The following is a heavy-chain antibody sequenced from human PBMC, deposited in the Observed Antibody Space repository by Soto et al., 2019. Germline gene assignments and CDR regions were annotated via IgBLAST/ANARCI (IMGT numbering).Heavy chain of an antibody. Sequence: SETLSLTCAAYGGSFSGYYWSWIRQPPGKGLEWIGYIYYSGSTNYNPSLKSRVTISVDTSKNQFSLKLSSVTAADTAVYYCARIKSGWLHPEFDYWGQGTLVTVSS. CDR1: GGSFSGYY. D-gene: IGHD3-3*01. CDR2: IYYSGST. J-gene: IGHJ4*02. CDR3: ARIKSGWLHPEFDY. V-gene: IGHV4-59*01.